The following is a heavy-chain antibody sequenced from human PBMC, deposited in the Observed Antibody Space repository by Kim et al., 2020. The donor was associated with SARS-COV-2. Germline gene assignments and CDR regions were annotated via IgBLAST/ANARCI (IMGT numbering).Heavy chain of an antibody. CDR2: IDPSDSYT. CDR1: GYSFITYW. CDR3: ARLPHSYGMDV. V-gene: IGHV5-10-1*01. J-gene: IGHJ6*02. Sequence: GESLKISCKGSGYSFITYWITWVRQMPGKGLEWMGTIDPSDSYTNYSPSFQGLVTISADKSISTAYLQWSGLKASDTAIYYCARLPHSYGMDVWGQGTTVTVSS.